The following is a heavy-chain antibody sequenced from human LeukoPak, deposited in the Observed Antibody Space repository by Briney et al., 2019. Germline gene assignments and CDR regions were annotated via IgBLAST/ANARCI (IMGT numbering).Heavy chain of an antibody. CDR3: AAISWELLRNYYGMDV. D-gene: IGHD1-26*01. V-gene: IGHV1-24*01. CDR1: GYTLTELS. J-gene: IGHJ6*02. CDR2: FDPEDGET. Sequence: ASVKVSCKVSGYTLTELSMHWVRQAPGKGLEGMGGFDPEDGETIYAQKFQGRVTMTEDTSTDTAYMELSSLRSEDTAVYYCAAISWELLRNYYGMDVWGQGTTVTVSS.